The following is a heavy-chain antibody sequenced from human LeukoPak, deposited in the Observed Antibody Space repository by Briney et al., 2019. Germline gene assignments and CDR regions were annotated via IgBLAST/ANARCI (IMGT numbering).Heavy chain of an antibody. CDR1: GYTFTSYG. CDR3: AREVPNYDFWSGYHYYFDY. Sequence: GASVKVSCKASGYTFTSYGISWVRQAPGQGLEWMGWISAYNGNTNYAQKLQGRVTMITDTSTSTAYMELRSLRSDDTAVYYCAREVPNYDFWSGYHYYFDYWGQGTLVTVSS. V-gene: IGHV1-18*01. D-gene: IGHD3-3*01. J-gene: IGHJ4*02. CDR2: ISAYNGNT.